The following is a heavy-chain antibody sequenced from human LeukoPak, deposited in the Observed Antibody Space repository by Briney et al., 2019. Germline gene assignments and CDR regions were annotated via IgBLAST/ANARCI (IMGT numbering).Heavy chain of an antibody. CDR2: IASKTYGGTA. V-gene: IGHV3-49*04. J-gene: IGHJ4*02. CDR1: GFTFGDYA. Sequence: GGSLRLPCTASGFTFGDYAMTWVRQAPGKGLEWVGFIASKTYGGTAEYAASVKGRFTISRDDSKNIAYLQMNSLKTEDTAVYFCSRDQTPYYWGQGTLVTVSS. CDR3: SRDQTPYY.